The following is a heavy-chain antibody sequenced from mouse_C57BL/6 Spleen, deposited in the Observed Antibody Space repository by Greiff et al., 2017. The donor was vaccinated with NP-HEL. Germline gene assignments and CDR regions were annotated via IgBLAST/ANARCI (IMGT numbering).Heavy chain of an antibody. CDR2: INPSNGGT. CDR3: ARRGLQLTGTSWYFDV. CDR1: GYTFTSYW. J-gene: IGHJ1*03. D-gene: IGHD4-1*01. V-gene: IGHV1-53*01. Sequence: QVHVKQSGTELVKPGASVKLSCKASGYTFTSYWMHWVKQRPGQGLEWIGNINPSNGGTNYNEKFKSKATLTVDKSSSTAYMQLSSLTSEDSAVYYCARRGLQLTGTSWYFDVWGTGTTVTVSS.